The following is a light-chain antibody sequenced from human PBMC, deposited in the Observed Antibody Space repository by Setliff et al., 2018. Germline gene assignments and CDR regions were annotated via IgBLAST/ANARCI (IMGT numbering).Light chain of an antibody. CDR2: DDS. Sequence: SYELTQSPSESVAPGKTARITCGGHNIGDKSVHWYQQKPGQAPVLVVYDDSDRPSGIPGRFSGSNSGNTATLTISRVEAGDEADYYCQVWDPASDHRVFGTGTKGTVL. CDR3: QVWDPASDHRV. V-gene: IGLV3-21*03. CDR1: NIGDKS. J-gene: IGLJ1*01.